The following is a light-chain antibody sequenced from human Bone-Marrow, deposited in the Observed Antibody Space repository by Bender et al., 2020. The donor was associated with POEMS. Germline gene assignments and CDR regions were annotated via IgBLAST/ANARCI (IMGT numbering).Light chain of an antibody. CDR2: EVT. CDR3: AAWDDSLNSWV. J-gene: IGLJ3*02. CDR1: SSNVGNYNF. V-gene: IGLV2-14*02. Sequence: QSALTQPASVSGSPGQSIAISCSGSSSNVGNYNFVSWYQQYPDKAPKLIIYEVTKRPSGVPDRFSGSKSGTSASLAISGLQSGDEADYYCAAWDDSLNSWVFGGGTKVTVL.